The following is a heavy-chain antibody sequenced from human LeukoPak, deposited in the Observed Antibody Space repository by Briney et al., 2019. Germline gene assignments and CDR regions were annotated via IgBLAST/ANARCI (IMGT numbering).Heavy chain of an antibody. J-gene: IGHJ4*02. D-gene: IGHD5-12*01. CDR2: MSYSGRT. Sequence: PSETLSLTCTVSGGSVSSYYWSWIRQTPEKGLEWIGYMSYSGRTDYGPSLKSRVTMSVDTSKNQFSLKMSYVTAADTGVYYCARVSGYDWESFYDYWGQGTLVTVSS. V-gene: IGHV4-59*02. CDR3: ARVSGYDWESFYDY. CDR1: GGSVSSYY.